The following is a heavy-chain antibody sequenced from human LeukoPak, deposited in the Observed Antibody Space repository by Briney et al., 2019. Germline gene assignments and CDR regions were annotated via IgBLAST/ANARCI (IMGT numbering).Heavy chain of an antibody. J-gene: IGHJ6*02. Sequence: ASVKVSCKASGYTFTGYYIHWVRQAPGQGLEWMGWIRPNSGGTIYAQKFQGRIAVTRDTSITTAYMELSRLTSDDTAVYYCARQMTGGECGLDVWGQGTTVIVPS. D-gene: IGHD3-16*01. V-gene: IGHV1-2*02. CDR2: IRPNSGGT. CDR1: GYTFTGYY. CDR3: ARQMTGGECGLDV.